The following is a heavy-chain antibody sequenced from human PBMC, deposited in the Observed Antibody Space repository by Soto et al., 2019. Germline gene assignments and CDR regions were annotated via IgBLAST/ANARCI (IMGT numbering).Heavy chain of an antibody. CDR1: GFTFSSYA. CDR3: AKGGRRGRALTLFDY. J-gene: IGHJ4*02. Sequence: GGSLRLSCAASGFTFSSYAMSWVRQAPGKGLEWVSAISGSGGSTYYADSVKGRFTISRDNSKNTLYLQMNSLRAEDTAVYYCAKGGRRGRALTLFDYWGQGTLVTVSS. CDR2: ISGSGGST. V-gene: IGHV3-23*01. D-gene: IGHD3-16*01.